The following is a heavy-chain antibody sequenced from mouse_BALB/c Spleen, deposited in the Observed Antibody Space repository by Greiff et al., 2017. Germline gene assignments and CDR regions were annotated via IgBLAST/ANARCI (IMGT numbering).Heavy chain of an antibody. CDR2: INPSSGYT. CDR3: ARFYYDSFAY. CDR1: GYTFTSYT. V-gene: IGHV1-4*01. Sequence: VKLMESGAELARPGASVKMSCKASGYTFTSYTMHWVKQRPGQGLEWIGYINPSSGYTNYNQKFKDKATLTADKSSSTAYMQLSSLTSEDSAVYYCARFYYDSFAYWGQGTLVTVSA. D-gene: IGHD2-4*01. J-gene: IGHJ3*01.